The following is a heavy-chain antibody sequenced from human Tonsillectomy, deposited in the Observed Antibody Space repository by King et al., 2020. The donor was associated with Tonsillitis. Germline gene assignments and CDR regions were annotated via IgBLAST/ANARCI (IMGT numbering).Heavy chain of an antibody. CDR1: GFTFSSYA. CDR3: ARDDGSGQGNYYYGMDV. D-gene: IGHD6-19*01. V-gene: IGHV3-30-3*01. J-gene: IGHJ6*02. CDR2: ISYDGSYK. Sequence: VQLVESGGGVVQPGRSLRLSCAASGFTFSSYAMHWVRQAPGKGLEWVAVISYDGSYKKYADSVKGRFTISRDNSKKTLYLQMNSLRAEDTALYYCARDDGSGQGNYYYGMDVWGQGTTVTVSS.